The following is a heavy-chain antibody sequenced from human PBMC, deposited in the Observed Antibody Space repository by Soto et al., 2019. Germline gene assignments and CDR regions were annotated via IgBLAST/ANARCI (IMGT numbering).Heavy chain of an antibody. CDR2: IYTSGST. V-gene: IGHV4-4*07. CDR3: ARYVEYARGHDY. J-gene: IGHJ4*02. Sequence: SETLSLTCTVSVASTSSYYWSWIRQPAGKGLEWIGRIYTSGSTNYKPSLKSRVTMPVDTSNSQVSLKLTSVTAADTAVYYCARYVEYARGHDYWGQGTLVTVSS. CDR1: VASTSSYY. D-gene: IGHD2-8*02.